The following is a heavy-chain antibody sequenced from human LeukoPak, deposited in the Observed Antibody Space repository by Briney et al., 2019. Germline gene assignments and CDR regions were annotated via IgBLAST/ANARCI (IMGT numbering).Heavy chain of an antibody. V-gene: IGHV3-30*18. CDR3: AKDRNRYCSSTSCYALDY. CDR1: GFTFSSHW. D-gene: IGHD2-2*01. J-gene: IGHJ4*02. CDR2: ISYDGSNK. Sequence: GGSLRLSCAASGFTFSSHWMSWVRQAPGKGLEWVAVISYDGSNKYYADSVKGRFTISRDNSKNTLYLQMNSLRAEDTAVYYCAKDRNRYCSSTSCYALDYWGQGTLVTVSS.